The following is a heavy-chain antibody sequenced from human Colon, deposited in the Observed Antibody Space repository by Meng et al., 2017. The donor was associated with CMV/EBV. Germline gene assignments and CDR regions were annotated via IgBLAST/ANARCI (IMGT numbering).Heavy chain of an antibody. CDR3: VRDVSPGGADV. D-gene: IGHD3-16*01. CDR2: FYGNGGRI. J-gene: IGHJ6*02. V-gene: IGHV3-9*01. CDR1: GFTFDDYA. Sequence: GGSLRLSCAASGFTFDDYAMHWIRQAPGKGLEWVSGFYGNGGRIDYADSVKGRFTISRDSAKNSLYLQMNGLRTDDTAVYYCVRDVSPGGADVWGRGTAVTVSS.